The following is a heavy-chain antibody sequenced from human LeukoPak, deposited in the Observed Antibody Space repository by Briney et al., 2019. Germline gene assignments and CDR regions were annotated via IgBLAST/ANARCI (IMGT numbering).Heavy chain of an antibody. CDR1: GFTFSHYG. CDR3: AKDAQRGFDYSNSLQN. CDR2: IWSDGSDK. J-gene: IGHJ1*01. V-gene: IGHV3-33*03. Sequence: GGSLRLSCAASGFTFSHYGMHWVRQAPGAGLEWVAVIWSDGSDKYYAESVKGRFTISRDNSKNSLFLQVSSLRAEDTAVYYCAKDAQRGFDYSNSLQNWGQGILVTVSS. D-gene: IGHD4-11*01.